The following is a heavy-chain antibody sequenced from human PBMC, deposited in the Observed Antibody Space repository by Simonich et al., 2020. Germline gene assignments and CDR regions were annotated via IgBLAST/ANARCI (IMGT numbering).Heavy chain of an antibody. V-gene: IGHV3-21*01. CDR3: ARDAAGDY. CDR1: GFTFSSYS. D-gene: IGHD6-13*01. J-gene: IGHJ4*02. Sequence: EVQLVESGGGLVKPGGSLRLSCAASGFTFSSYSMNLVRQAPGKGLEWVSSFSSSSIYIYYADSVKGRFTISRDNAKNSLYLQMNSLRAEDTAVYYCARDAAGDYWGQGTLVTVSS. CDR2: FSSSSIYI.